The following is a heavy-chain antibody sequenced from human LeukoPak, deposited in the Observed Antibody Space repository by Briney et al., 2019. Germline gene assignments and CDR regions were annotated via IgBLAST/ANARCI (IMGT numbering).Heavy chain of an antibody. CDR3: ATDFYDST. CDR1: GFIFGEYW. D-gene: IGHD3-22*01. V-gene: IGHV3-15*07. J-gene: IGHJ5*02. CDR2: IRSNSDGGTI. Sequence: GGSLRLSCVASGFIFGEYWMRWVRQAPVKGLEWVGRIRSNSDGGTIDYAAPVKGRFTLSRDDSKTTLYLQMNSLQTEDTAVYYCATDFYDSTWGQGTLVTVSS.